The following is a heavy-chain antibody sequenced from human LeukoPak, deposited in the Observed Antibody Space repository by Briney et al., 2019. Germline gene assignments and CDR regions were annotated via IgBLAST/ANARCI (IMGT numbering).Heavy chain of an antibody. CDR2: IYTSGST. V-gene: IGHV4-4*07. Sequence: SETLSLTCTVSGGSISSYYWSWIRQPAGKGLEWIGRIYTSGSTNYNPSLKSRVTMSVDTSENQFSLKLSSVTAADTAVYYCARDGALPSPDYYYYYMDVWGKGTTVTVSS. J-gene: IGHJ6*03. CDR1: GGSISSYY. CDR3: ARDGALPSPDYYYYYMDV. D-gene: IGHD3-16*01.